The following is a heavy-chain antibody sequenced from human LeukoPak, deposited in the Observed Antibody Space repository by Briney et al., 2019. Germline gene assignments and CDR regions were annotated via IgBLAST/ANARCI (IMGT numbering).Heavy chain of an antibody. CDR3: ARDLGSYSSGWYMGFDY. CDR2: ISGTSNTI. CDR1: GFTFSSYS. V-gene: IGHV3-48*01. J-gene: IGHJ4*02. D-gene: IGHD6-19*01. Sequence: GGSLRLSCVGSGFTFSSYSMNWVRQAPGKGVEWVSYISGTSNTIYYADSVKGRFTVSRDNAKNSLYLQMNSLRAEDTAIYYCARDLGSYSSGWYMGFDYWGQGTLVTVSS.